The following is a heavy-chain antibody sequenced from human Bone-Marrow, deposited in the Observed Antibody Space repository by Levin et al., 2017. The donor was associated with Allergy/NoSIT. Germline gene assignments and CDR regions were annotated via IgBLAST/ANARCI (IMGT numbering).Heavy chain of an antibody. V-gene: IGHV3-53*01. Sequence: PGGSLRLSCAASGFTVNGNYMSWVRQAPGKGLEWVSVIYSGGSTYYADSVKGRFTISRDTSKNTLYLQMNSLRAEDTAVYYCARARSDCNRVNCYAPPFEHWGQGTLVTVSS. D-gene: IGHD2-2*01. CDR2: IYSGGST. J-gene: IGHJ4*02. CDR3: ARARSDCNRVNCYAPPFEH. CDR1: GFTVNGNY.